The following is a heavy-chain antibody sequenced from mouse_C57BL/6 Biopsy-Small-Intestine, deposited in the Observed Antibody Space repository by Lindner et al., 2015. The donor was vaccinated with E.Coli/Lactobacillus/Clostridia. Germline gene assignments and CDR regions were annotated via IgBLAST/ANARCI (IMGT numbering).Heavy chain of an antibody. Sequence: VQLQESGAELVKPGASVKISCKPSGYAFSTYWMNWVKQRPGKGLEWIGQIYPGDGDTDYSGKFKGKATLTADKSSSTAYMQLSSLTSEDSAVYFCARGERGDFDYWGQGTTLTVSS. CDR3: ARGERGDFDY. J-gene: IGHJ2*01. CDR2: IYPGDGDT. CDR1: GYAFSTYW. V-gene: IGHV1-80*01.